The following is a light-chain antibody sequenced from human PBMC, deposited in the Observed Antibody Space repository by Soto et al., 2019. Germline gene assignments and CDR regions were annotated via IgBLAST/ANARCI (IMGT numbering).Light chain of an antibody. CDR2: GAS. V-gene: IGKV3-15*01. CDR3: QQYNDWPRT. Sequence: EIVLTQSPGTLSLSPGERSTLSWRASQSVSNNYLAWYQQKPGQAPRLLIYGASTRATGVPARFSGSASGTEFTLTISILQSEDFAIYYCQQYNDWPRTFGQGTKVDIK. J-gene: IGKJ1*01. CDR1: QSVSNN.